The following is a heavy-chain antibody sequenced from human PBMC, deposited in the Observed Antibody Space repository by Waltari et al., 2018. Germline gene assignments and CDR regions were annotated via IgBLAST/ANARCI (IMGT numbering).Heavy chain of an antibody. V-gene: IGHV4-34*01. J-gene: IGHJ6*02. CDR2: INHSGST. CDR3: ARGFGDYYYGMDV. D-gene: IGHD3-10*01. Sequence: QVQLQQWGAGLLQPSETLSLPCAVYGGSFSGYSWTWIRQPPGKGLEWIGEINHSGSTNYNPSLKSRVTISVDTSKNQFSLKLSSVTAADTAVYYCARGFGDYYYGMDVWGQGTTVTVSS. CDR1: GGSFSGYS.